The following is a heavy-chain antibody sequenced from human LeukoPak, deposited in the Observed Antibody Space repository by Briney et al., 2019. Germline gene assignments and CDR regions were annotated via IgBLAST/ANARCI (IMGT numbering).Heavy chain of an antibody. CDR3: AKKVRGPSHPLDF. CDR2: INPEKRDT. Sequence: ASVKVSCKASGYTFTGYAIHWVRQAPGQGLEWMGWINPEKRDTGYAHKFQGRVTMTSDTSISTAYMELSSLRSDDTAVYYCAKKVRGPSHPLDFWGQGTLVTVSS. V-gene: IGHV1-2*02. J-gene: IGHJ4*02. D-gene: IGHD4/OR15-4a*01. CDR1: GYTFTGYA.